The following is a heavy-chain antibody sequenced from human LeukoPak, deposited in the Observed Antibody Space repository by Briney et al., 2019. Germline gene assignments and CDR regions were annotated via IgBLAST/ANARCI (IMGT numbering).Heavy chain of an antibody. CDR1: GFTFSSYS. CDR3: AREGYSSY. J-gene: IGHJ4*02. D-gene: IGHD6-13*01. CDR2: ISSSSSTI. Sequence: GGSLRLSCAASGFTFSSYSMNWVRQAPGKGLEWVSYISSSSSTIYCADSVKGRFTISRDNAKNSLFLQMNSLRAEDTAVYYCAREGYSSYWGQGTLVTVSS. V-gene: IGHV3-48*01.